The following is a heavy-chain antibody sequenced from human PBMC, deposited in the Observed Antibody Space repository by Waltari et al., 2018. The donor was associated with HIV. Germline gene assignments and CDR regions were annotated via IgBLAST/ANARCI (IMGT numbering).Heavy chain of an antibody. D-gene: IGHD4-17*01. V-gene: IGHV5-51*03. CDR3: ARRGNNYGDAFDI. Sequence: EVQLVQSGAEVKKPGESLKISCKASGYDFTTYWIGWVRQMPGKGLECMGLLYPSYPDTKYTPCFQSQAPRPSDKSINTAYLPWSSLKAPDTAIYYCARRGNNYGDAFDIWGQGTMVNVS. J-gene: IGHJ3*02. CDR1: GYDFTTYW. CDR2: LYPSYPDT.